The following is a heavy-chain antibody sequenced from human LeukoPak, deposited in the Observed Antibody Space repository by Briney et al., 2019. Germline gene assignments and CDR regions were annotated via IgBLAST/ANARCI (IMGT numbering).Heavy chain of an antibody. CDR3: AKRGGYSFDY. CDR2: FIGGGGST. Sequence: GGSLRLSCAASGFTFSTYAMNWVRQAPGKGLEWVSVFIGGGGSTYYADSVKGRFTISRDNSKNTLYLQMKSLRAEDTAVYYCAKRGGYSFDYWGQGTLVTVSS. V-gene: IGHV3-23*01. D-gene: IGHD2-15*01. J-gene: IGHJ4*02. CDR1: GFTFSTYA.